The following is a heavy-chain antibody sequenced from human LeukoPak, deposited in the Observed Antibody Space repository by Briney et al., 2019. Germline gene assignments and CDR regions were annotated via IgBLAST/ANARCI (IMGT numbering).Heavy chain of an antibody. V-gene: IGHV4-34*01. CDR3: ARGKSGWYQGRFSRENYFDY. J-gene: IGHJ4*02. CDR1: GFTFSSYS. Sequence: GSLRLSCAASGFTFSSYSMNWVRQAPGKGLEWIGEINHSGSTNYNPSLKSRVTISVDTSKNQFSLKLSSVTAADTAVYYCARGKSGWYQGRFSRENYFDYWGQGTLVTVSS. CDR2: INHSGST. D-gene: IGHD6-19*01.